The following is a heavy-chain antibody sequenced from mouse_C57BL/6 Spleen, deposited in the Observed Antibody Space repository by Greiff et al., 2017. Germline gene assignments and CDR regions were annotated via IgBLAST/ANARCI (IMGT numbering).Heavy chain of an antibody. J-gene: IGHJ2*01. D-gene: IGHD1-3*01. CDR2: IYPGDGDT. CDR3: ARLLYSYFDD. Sequence: VQLQQSGAELVKPGASVKISCKASGYAFRSYWMNWVKQRPGKGLEWIGQIYPGDGDTNYNGKFKGKATLTADKSSGTAYMQLSSLTSEDSAVYCCARLLYSYFDDWGQGTTLTVSS. V-gene: IGHV1-80*01. CDR1: GYAFRSYW.